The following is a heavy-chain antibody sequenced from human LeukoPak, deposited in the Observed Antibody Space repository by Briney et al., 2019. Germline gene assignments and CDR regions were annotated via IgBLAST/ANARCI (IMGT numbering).Heavy chain of an antibody. CDR3: ARAAYYYGSGSYRYYFDY. Sequence: AGGSLRLSCAASGFTVSSNYMSWVRQAPGKGLEWVSVIYSGGSTYYADSVKGRFTISRHNSKNTLYLQMNSLRAEDTAVYYCARAAYYYGSGSYRYYFDYWGQGTLVTVSS. V-gene: IGHV3-53*04. CDR1: GFTVSSNY. J-gene: IGHJ4*02. CDR2: IYSGGST. D-gene: IGHD3-10*01.